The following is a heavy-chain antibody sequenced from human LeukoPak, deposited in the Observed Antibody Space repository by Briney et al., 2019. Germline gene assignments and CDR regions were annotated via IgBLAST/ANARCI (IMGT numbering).Heavy chain of an antibody. V-gene: IGHV4-59*11. CDR2: IYYSGST. CDR1: GGSINSHY. D-gene: IGHD6-13*01. Sequence: PSETLSLTCTVSGGSINSHYWSWVRQPPGKGLEWIGYIYYSGSTKYNPSLKSRVTISVDTSKNQFSLKLSSVTAADTAVYYCARVGGGQQLVASPLYYFDYWGQGTLVTVSS. J-gene: IGHJ4*02. CDR3: ARVGGGQQLVASPLYYFDY.